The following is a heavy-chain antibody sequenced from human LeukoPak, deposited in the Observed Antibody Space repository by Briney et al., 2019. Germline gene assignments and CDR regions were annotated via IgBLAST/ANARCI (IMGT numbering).Heavy chain of an antibody. Sequence: GGSLRLSCASSGFTFSSYGMHWVRQAPGKGLEWVAFIRYDGSNKYYADSVKGRFTISRDNSKNTLYLQMNSLRAEDTAVYYCASAIVVVPAAPWNAFDIWGQGTMATVSS. V-gene: IGHV3-30*02. CDR3: ASAIVVVPAAPWNAFDI. CDR2: IRYDGSNK. CDR1: GFTFSSYG. J-gene: IGHJ3*02. D-gene: IGHD2-2*01.